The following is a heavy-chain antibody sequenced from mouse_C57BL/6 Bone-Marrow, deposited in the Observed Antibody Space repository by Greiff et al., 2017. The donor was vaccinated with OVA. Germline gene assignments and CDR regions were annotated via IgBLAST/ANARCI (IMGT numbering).Heavy chain of an antibody. CDR3: AGNLAY. Sequence: QVQLQQPGAELVKPGASVKLSCKASGYTFTSYWMQWVKQRPGQGLEWIGEIDPSDSYTNYNQKFKGKATLTVDTSSSTAYMQLSSLTSEDSAVYYCAGNLAYWGQRTLVTVSA. CDR2: IDPSDSYT. V-gene: IGHV1-50*01. D-gene: IGHD2-1*01. CDR1: GYTFTSYW. J-gene: IGHJ3*01.